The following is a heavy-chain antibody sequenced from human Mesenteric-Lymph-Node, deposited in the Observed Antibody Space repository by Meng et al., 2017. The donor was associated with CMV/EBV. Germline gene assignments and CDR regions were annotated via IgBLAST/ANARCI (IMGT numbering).Heavy chain of an antibody. CDR2: ISSSGSTI. Sequence: GESLKISCAASGFTFSSYEMNWVRQAPGKGLEWVSYISSSGSTIYYADSVKGRFTISRDNAKNSLYLQMNSLRAEDTAVYYCARDLAGAEVGVVVPAAILTTSGYYGMDV. J-gene: IGHJ6*01. V-gene: IGHV3-48*03. D-gene: IGHD2-2*02. CDR3: ARDLAGAEVGVVVPAAILTTSGYYGMDV. CDR1: GFTFSSYE.